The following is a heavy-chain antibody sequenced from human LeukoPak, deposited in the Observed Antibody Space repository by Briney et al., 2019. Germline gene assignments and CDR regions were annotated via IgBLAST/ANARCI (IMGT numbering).Heavy chain of an antibody. J-gene: IGHJ4*02. Sequence: GGSLRLSCAASGFTFSSYDMHWVRQAPGKGLEWVAFIRYDGSNKYYAESVKGRSTISRDNSKNTLYLQMNSLRAEDTAVYYCAKGQSSGFDYWGQGTLVTVSS. CDR2: IRYDGSNK. CDR3: AKGQSSGFDY. CDR1: GFTFSSYD. V-gene: IGHV3-30*02.